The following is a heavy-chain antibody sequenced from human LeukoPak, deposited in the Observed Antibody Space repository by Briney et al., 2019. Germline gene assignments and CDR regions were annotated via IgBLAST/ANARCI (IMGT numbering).Heavy chain of an antibody. Sequence: SETLSLTCTVSGGSISGYYWSWIRQPAGKGLEWIGRIYTSGSTNYNPSLKSRVTMSVDTSKNQFSLKLSSVTAADTAVYYCARIRYGSGSYYPDYWGQGTLVTVSS. CDR3: ARIRYGSGSYYPDY. CDR2: IYTSGST. D-gene: IGHD3-10*01. CDR1: GGSISGYY. V-gene: IGHV4-4*07. J-gene: IGHJ4*02.